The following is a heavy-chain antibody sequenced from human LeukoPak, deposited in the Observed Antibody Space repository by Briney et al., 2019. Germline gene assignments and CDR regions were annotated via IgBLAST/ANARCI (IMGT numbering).Heavy chain of an antibody. CDR2: IWYDGSNK. D-gene: IGHD3-22*01. CDR1: GFTFSSYG. V-gene: IGHV3-33*01. J-gene: IGHJ6*02. Sequence: GGSLRLSCAASGFTFSSYGMHWVRQAPGKGLEGVVVIWYDGSNKYYADSVKGRFTISRDNSKNTLYLQMNSLRAEDTAVYYCAREYYYDSSGYYPPPYYYGMDVWGQGTTVTVSS. CDR3: AREYYYDSSGYYPPPYYYGMDV.